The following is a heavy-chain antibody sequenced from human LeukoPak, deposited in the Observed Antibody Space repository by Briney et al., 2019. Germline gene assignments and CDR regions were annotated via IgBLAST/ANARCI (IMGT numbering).Heavy chain of an antibody. V-gene: IGHV3-48*03. D-gene: IGHD5-12*01. CDR2: ISSSGSTI. CDR3: ARDSRPVATTSFDY. Sequence: GGSLRLSCAASGFTFSSCEMNWVRQAPGKGLEWVSYISSSGSTIYYADSVKGRFTISRDNAKNSLYLQMNSLRAEDTAVYYCARDSRPVATTSFDYWGQGTLVTVSS. J-gene: IGHJ4*02. CDR1: GFTFSSCE.